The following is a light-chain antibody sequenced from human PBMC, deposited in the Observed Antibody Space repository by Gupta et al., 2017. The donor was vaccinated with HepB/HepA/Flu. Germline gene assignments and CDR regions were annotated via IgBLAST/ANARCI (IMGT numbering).Light chain of an antibody. Sequence: EIVMTQSPATLSVSLAERATLSCRASQSVSSNLAWYQQKPGQAPRLLIYGASTSATGLPVRFSGSGTGTEFTLSIMRRQSEDFAVYYCHGETNWRISFGGGTKLEIK. CDR2: GAS. CDR1: QSVSSN. V-gene: IGKV3-15*01. J-gene: IGKJ4*01. CDR3: HGETNWRIS.